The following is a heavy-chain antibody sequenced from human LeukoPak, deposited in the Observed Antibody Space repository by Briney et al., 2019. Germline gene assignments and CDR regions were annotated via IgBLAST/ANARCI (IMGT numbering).Heavy chain of an antibody. CDR1: GFTFSSHA. V-gene: IGHV3-64*02. D-gene: IGHD6-6*01. CDR2: TNTDGN. CDR3: ARGGTYSSSSLNS. J-gene: IGHJ4*02. Sequence: PGGSLRLSCGASGFTFSSHAMHWVRQAPGKGLEYVSSTNTDGNYYVESVRGRFTISRDNSKNTLHLQMVSLRPDDMGVYYCARGGTYSSSSLNSWGQGTLVTVSS.